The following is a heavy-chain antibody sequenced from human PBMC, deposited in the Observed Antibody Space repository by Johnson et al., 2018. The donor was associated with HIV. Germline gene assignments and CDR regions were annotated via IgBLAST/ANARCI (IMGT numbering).Heavy chain of an antibody. V-gene: IGHV3-11*04. CDR3: AKDWGIAAAGTDAFDI. CDR1: GFTFSDYY. J-gene: IGHJ3*02. D-gene: IGHD6-13*01. Sequence: QVQLVESGGGVVRPGRSLRLSCAASGFTFSDYYMSWIRQAPGKGLEWVSYISSSGSTIYYADSVKGRLTISRDNSKNTLYLQMNSLRAEDTAVYYCAKDWGIAAAGTDAFDIWGQGTMVTVSS. CDR2: ISSSGSTI.